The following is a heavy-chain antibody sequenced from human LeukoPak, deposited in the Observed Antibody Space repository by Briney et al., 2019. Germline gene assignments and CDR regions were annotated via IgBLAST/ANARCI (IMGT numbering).Heavy chain of an antibody. CDR3: ARSAYCGRDCYSTFDD. V-gene: IGHV5-51*01. CDR1: GYSFTSYW. D-gene: IGHD2-21*02. CDR2: IYPGDSDT. J-gene: IGHJ4*02. Sequence: GESLKISCKGSGYSFTSYWIGWVRQMPGKGLEWMGIIYPGDSDTRYSPSFQGQVTISADKSISTAYLQWSSLKASDTAMYYCARSAYCGRDCYSTFDDWGQGTLVTVSS.